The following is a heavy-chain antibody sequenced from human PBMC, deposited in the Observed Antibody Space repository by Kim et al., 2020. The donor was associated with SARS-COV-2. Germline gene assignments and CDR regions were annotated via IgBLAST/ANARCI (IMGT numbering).Heavy chain of an antibody. CDR2: IYYTGST. CDR3: ARGSGQRAALNDAFDI. Sequence: SETLSLTCTGSGDSISSSSYYWGWIRQPPGKSLEWIGSIYYTGSTYYNPSLKSRVTISVDTSENQFSLRLTSVTAADTAVYYCARGSGQRAALNDAFDIWGQGTMVTVSS. V-gene: IGHV4-39*01. J-gene: IGHJ3*02. CDR1: GDSISSSSYY. D-gene: IGHD6-25*01.